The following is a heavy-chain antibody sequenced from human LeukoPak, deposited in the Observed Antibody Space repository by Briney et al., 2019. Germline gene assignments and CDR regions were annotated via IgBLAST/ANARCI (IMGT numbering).Heavy chain of an antibody. Sequence: PGRSLRLSCAASGFTFSSYGMHWVRQAPGKGLEWVAVIWYDGSNKYYADSVKGRFTISRDNSKNTLYLQMNSLRVEDTAVYYCARDMGTSYVDYWGQGTLVTVSS. CDR2: IWYDGSNK. J-gene: IGHJ4*02. V-gene: IGHV3-33*01. CDR1: GFTFSSYG. D-gene: IGHD2-2*01. CDR3: ARDMGTSYVDY.